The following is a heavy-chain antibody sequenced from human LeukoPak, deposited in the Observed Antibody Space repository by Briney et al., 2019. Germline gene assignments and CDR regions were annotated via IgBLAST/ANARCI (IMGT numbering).Heavy chain of an antibody. Sequence: GGSLRLSCAASGFTFSTYAMNWVRQAPGKGLEWVSGISGTGGNTYYADSVRGRFTISRDTSKNTLYLHMNTLGAEDTAVYYCSAYFDYWGQGALVTVSS. J-gene: IGHJ4*02. V-gene: IGHV3-23*01. CDR2: ISGTGGNT. CDR3: SAYFDY. CDR1: GFTFSTYA.